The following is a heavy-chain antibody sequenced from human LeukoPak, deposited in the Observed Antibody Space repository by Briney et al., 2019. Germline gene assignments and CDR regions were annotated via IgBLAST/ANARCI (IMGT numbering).Heavy chain of an antibody. V-gene: IGHV3-23*01. D-gene: IGHD2-21*02. Sequence: EGSLRLSCAASGFTFSHYGMTWVRQAPGKGLEWVSAISGSGGSTYYAGSVKGRFTISRDNSKNTLYLQMNSLRADDTAVYYCAKSHHVTAIDYWGQGTLVTVSS. CDR1: GFTFSHYG. CDR2: ISGSGGST. J-gene: IGHJ4*02. CDR3: AKSHHVTAIDY.